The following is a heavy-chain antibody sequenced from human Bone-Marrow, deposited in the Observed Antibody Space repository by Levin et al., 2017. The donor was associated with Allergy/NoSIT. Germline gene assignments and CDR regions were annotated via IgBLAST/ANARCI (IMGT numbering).Heavy chain of an antibody. CDR2: ISYDGAES. Sequence: GGSLRLSCVASGFTFTTYAMHWVRQAPGRGLEWVSVISYDGAESKYADSVKGRFTISRDNSKNTVYLQMSSLRPEDTAVYYCAKDDLAYITTWGDAFDYWGQGTLVTVSS. J-gene: IGHJ4*02. CDR3: AKDDLAYITTWGDAFDY. V-gene: IGHV3-30*18. CDR1: GFTFTTYA. D-gene: IGHD3-22*01.